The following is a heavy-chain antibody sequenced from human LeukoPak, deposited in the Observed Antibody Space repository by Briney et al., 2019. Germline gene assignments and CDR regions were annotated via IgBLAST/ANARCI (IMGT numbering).Heavy chain of an antibody. Sequence: PGGSLRLSCAASGFTFSSYAMHWVRQAPGKGLEWVAVIWYDGRNKYYVDSVKGRFTISRDNSKNTLYLQMDSLRDDDTAVYYCARDSLRFSGPLDYFLHWGQGTLVTVSP. V-gene: IGHV3-33*08. J-gene: IGHJ1*01. CDR2: IWYDGRNK. D-gene: IGHD6-25*01. CDR1: GFTFSSYA. CDR3: ARDSLRFSGPLDYFLH.